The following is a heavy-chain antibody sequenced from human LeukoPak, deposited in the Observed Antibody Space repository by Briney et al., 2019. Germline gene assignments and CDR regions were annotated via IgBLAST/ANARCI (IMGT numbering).Heavy chain of an antibody. V-gene: IGHV4-39*01. D-gene: IGHD1-26*01. J-gene: IGHJ5*02. CDR2: IYHSGTT. CDR1: GGSISRSSYY. Sequence: PSETLSLTCTVSGGSISRSSYYWGWIRQPPGKGLEWIGSIYHSGTTYYNPSLKSRVTISVDTSKNQFSLKLSSVTAPDTAVYYCARRRSGSYFGWFDPWGQGTLVTVSS. CDR3: ARRRSGSYFGWFDP.